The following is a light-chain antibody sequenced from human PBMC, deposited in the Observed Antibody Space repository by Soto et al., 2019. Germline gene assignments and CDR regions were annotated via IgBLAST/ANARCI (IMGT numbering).Light chain of an antibody. V-gene: IGLV1-44*01. CDR2: SNN. Sequence: QSALTQPPSASVTPGQRVTISCSGSSSNIGSNTVNWYQQLPGTAPKLLIYSNNQRPSGVPDRFSGSKSVTSASLAVSGRQSEDEADYYCAPWDDRLNGYVFGTGTKVTVL. J-gene: IGLJ1*01. CDR3: APWDDRLNGYV. CDR1: SSNIGSNT.